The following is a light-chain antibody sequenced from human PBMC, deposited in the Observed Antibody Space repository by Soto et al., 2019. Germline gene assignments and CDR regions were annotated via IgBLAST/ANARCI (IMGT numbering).Light chain of an antibody. CDR2: EVT. CDR1: SSDDGGYNF. V-gene: IGLV2-8*01. Sequence: SSLTQPPSASGSPGQSVTISCTGTSSDDGGYNFVSWYQQHPGIAPNLMIYEVTKRPSGVPVRFSGSKSGNTASLTVSGLQAEDEADYYCSSYSGTNNYVFGTGTKVTVL. CDR3: SSYSGTNNYV. J-gene: IGLJ1*01.